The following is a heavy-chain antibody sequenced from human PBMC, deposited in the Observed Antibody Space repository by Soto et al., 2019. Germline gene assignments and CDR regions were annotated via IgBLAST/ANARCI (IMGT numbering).Heavy chain of an antibody. CDR2: INPATGAA. D-gene: IGHD3-3*01. CDR1: GYPVTAYY. Sequence: QLHLVQSGAVVKKPGASVTVSCSASGYPVTAYYMHWVRQAPGRGLEWMGGINPATGAAKYTQTFQGRGPLAREPATSTVFMEPSGLTSEDPAVFYWARGGGVGVAGSAAFDMWGQGTLVTVSS. J-gene: IGHJ3*02. CDR3: ARGGGVGVAGSAAFDM. V-gene: IGHV1-2*02.